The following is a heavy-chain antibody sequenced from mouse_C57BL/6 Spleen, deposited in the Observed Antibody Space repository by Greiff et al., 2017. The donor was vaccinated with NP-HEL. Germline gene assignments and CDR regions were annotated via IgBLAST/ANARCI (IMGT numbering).Heavy chain of an antibody. D-gene: IGHD1-1*01. CDR2: INPGSGGT. CDR3: AREYYGSSYRSYFDY. V-gene: IGHV1-54*01. Sequence: QVQLQQSGAELVRPGTSVKVSCKASGYAFTNYLIEWVKQRPGQGLEWIGVINPGSGGTNYNEKFKGKATLIADKSSSTAYMQLSSLTSEDSAVYFCAREYYGSSYRSYFDYWGQGTTLTVSS. J-gene: IGHJ2*01. CDR1: GYAFTNYL.